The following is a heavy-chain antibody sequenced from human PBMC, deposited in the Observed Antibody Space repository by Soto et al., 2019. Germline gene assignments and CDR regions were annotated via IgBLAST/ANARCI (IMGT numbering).Heavy chain of an antibody. J-gene: IGHJ6*02. V-gene: IGHV3-30*18. CDR1: GFTFSSYG. CDR3: AKEPLDYSSSYYYYGMDV. CDR2: ISYDGSNK. Sequence: QVQLVESGGGVIQPWRSLRLSCAASGFTFSSYGMHWVRQAPGKGLEWVAVISYDGSNKYYADSVKGRFTISRDNSKNTLYLQMNSLRAEDTAVYYCAKEPLDYSSSYYYYGMDVWGQGTTVTVSS. D-gene: IGHD6-6*01.